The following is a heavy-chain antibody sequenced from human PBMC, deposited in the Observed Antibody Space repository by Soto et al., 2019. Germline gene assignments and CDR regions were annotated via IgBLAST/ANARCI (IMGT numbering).Heavy chain of an antibody. CDR3: ARATIVLVPAAMVSHWFDP. J-gene: IGHJ5*02. V-gene: IGHV4-30-4*01. CDR1: GGSISSGDYY. D-gene: IGHD2-2*01. Sequence: PSETLSLTCTVSGGSISSGDYYWSWIRQPPGKGLEWIGYIYYSGSTYYNPSLKSRVTISVDTSKNQFSLKLSSVTAADTAVYYCARATIVLVPAAMVSHWFDPWGQGTLVTGLL. CDR2: IYYSGST.